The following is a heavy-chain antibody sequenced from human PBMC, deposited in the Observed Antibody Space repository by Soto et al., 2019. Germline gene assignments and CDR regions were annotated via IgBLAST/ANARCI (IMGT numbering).Heavy chain of an antibody. CDR3: ARNVAAAGTYCYYGMDV. D-gene: IGHD6-13*01. Sequence: ASVKVSCKASGYTFTGHYMHWVRQAPGQGLEWMGWINPNSGGTNYAQKFQGWVTMTRDTSISTAYMELSRLRSDHTAVYYCARNVAAAGTYCYYGMDVWGQGTTVTVSS. V-gene: IGHV1-2*04. CDR1: GYTFTGHY. J-gene: IGHJ6*02. CDR2: INPNSGGT.